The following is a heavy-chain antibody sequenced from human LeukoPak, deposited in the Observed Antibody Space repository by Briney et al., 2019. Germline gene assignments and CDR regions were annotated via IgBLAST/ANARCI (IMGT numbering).Heavy chain of an antibody. CDR3: ASYDFWSGYGIDY. J-gene: IGHJ4*02. V-gene: IGHV4-59*01. Sequence: KPSETLSLTCTVSGGSISSYYWSRIRQPPGKGLEWIGYIYYSGSTNYNPSLKSRVTISVDTSKNQFSLKLSSVTAADTAVYYCASYDFWSGYGIDYWGQGTLVTVSS. CDR2: IYYSGST. CDR1: GGSISSYY. D-gene: IGHD3-3*01.